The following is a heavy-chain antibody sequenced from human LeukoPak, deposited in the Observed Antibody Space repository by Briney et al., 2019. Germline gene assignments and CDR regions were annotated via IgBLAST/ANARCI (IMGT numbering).Heavy chain of an antibody. J-gene: IGHJ4*02. CDR3: ARDRGIVVVPAEFDY. D-gene: IGHD2-2*01. CDR1: GYTFTGYY. V-gene: IGHV1-2*02. Sequence: ASVKVSCKASGYTFTGYYMHWVRQASGQGLEWMGWINPNSGGTNYAQKFQGRVTMTRDTSISTAYMELSRLRSDDTAVYYCARDRGIVVVPAEFDYWGQGTLVTVSS. CDR2: INPNSGGT.